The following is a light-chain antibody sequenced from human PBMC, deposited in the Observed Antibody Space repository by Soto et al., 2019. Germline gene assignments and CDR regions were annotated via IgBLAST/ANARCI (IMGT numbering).Light chain of an antibody. CDR3: HQYYSSPT. V-gene: IGKV4-1*01. CDR2: WAS. Sequence: DIVMTQSPDSLAVSLGERATINCKSSQSVLYSSNSNNYLAWYQQKPGQPPKLLIYWASTRESGVPDRFSGSGSGTDFTLTISSLQAEDVAVYYCHQYYSSPTFGQGTKVEIK. J-gene: IGKJ1*01. CDR1: QSVLYSSNSNNY.